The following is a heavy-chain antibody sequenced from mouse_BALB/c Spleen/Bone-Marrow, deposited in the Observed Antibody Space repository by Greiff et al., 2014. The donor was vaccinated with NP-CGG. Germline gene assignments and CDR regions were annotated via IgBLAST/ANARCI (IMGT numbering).Heavy chain of an antibody. CDR1: GFTFSSYT. V-gene: IGHV5-12-2*01. D-gene: IGHD2-10*02. J-gene: IGHJ4*01. CDR3: ARRVWSRGGDY. Sequence: EVHLVESGGGLVQPGGSLKLSCAASGFTFSSYTMSWVRQTPEKRLEWVAYVSNGGGSTYYPDTVKGRFTISRDNAKNTLYLQISRLKSEDTAMYYCARRVWSRGGDYWGQGTSVPGSS. CDR2: VSNGGGST.